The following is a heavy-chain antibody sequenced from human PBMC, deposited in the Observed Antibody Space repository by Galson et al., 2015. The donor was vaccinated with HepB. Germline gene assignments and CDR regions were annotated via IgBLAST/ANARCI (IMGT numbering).Heavy chain of an antibody. Sequence: ETLSLTCTVSGGSISSSSYYWGWIRQPPGKGLEWIGSIYYSGSTYYNPSLKSRVTISVDTSKNQFSLKLSSVTAADTAVYYCARADEYSSYYYYMDVWGKGTTVTVSS. CDR2: IYYSGST. V-gene: IGHV4-39*07. J-gene: IGHJ6*03. D-gene: IGHD6-6*01. CDR3: ARADEYSSYYYYMDV. CDR1: GGSISSSSYY.